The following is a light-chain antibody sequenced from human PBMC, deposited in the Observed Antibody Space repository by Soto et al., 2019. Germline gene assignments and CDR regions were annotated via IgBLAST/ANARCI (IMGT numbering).Light chain of an antibody. J-gene: IGKJ1*01. CDR3: QKYNNWPRT. Sequence: EIVMTQSPGTLSVSPGERATLSCRASQSVSSNLAWYQQKPGQAPRLLIYGASTRATGIPARFSGSRSGTEVSLTISGLQSEDFAVYYCQKYNNWPRTFGQGTKVEIK. V-gene: IGKV3-15*01. CDR2: GAS. CDR1: QSVSSN.